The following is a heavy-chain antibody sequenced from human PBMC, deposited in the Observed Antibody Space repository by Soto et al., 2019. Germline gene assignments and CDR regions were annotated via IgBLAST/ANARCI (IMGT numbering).Heavy chain of an antibody. Sequence: EVQLVESGGGLVKPGGSLRLSRAASGFTFSNAWMSWVRQAPGKGLEWVGRIKSKTDGGTTDYAAPVKGRFTISRDDSKNTLYLQMNSLKTEDTAVYYCTTDPPLSYYDSSGYYLFDYWGQGTLFTVSS. V-gene: IGHV3-15*01. CDR1: GFTFSNAW. J-gene: IGHJ4*02. CDR3: TTDPPLSYYDSSGYYLFDY. CDR2: IKSKTDGGTT. D-gene: IGHD3-22*01.